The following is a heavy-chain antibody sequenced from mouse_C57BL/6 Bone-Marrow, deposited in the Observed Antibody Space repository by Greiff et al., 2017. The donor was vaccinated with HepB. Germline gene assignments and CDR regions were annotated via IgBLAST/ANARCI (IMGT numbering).Heavy chain of an antibody. CDR1: GYTFTSYW. V-gene: IGHV1-53*01. CDR3: ARTTAQASYFDY. Sequence: VQLKQPGTELVKPGASVKLSCKASGYTFTSYWMHWVKQRPGQGLEWIGNINPSNGGTNYNEKFKSKATLTVDKSSSTAYMQLSSLTSEDSAVYYCARTTAQASYFDYWGQGTTLTVSS. D-gene: IGHD3-2*02. J-gene: IGHJ2*01. CDR2: INPSNGGT.